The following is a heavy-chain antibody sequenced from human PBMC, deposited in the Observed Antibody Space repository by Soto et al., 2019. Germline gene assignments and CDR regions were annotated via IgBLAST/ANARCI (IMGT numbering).Heavy chain of an antibody. CDR3: ARGSSGSYVNYFES. D-gene: IGHD1-26*01. J-gene: IGHJ4*02. CDR2: INPSGGST. V-gene: IGHV1-46*01. CDR1: GYTFTTYY. Sequence: ASVKVSCKAAGYTFTTYYIHWVRQAPGQGLEWMGIINPSGGSTSYAQKFQGRVTMTRDTSTSTVYMEMSSMKSEDTAVYYCARGSSGSYVNYFESWGPGNLVTVSS.